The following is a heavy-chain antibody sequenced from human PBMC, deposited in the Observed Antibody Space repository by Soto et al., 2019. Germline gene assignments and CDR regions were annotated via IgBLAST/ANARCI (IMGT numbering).Heavy chain of an antibody. Sequence: PSETLSLSCAVYGGYFSGYYCSWIRQHPGKGLEWIGEINHSGSTNYNPSLKSRVTISVDTSKNQSSLKLSSVTAADTAVYYCARAGVGKIYPGNNWFDPWGQGTLVTV. D-gene: IGHD7-27*01. V-gene: IGHV4-34*01. CDR1: GGYFSGYY. CDR2: INHSGST. CDR3: ARAGVGKIYPGNNWFDP. J-gene: IGHJ5*02.